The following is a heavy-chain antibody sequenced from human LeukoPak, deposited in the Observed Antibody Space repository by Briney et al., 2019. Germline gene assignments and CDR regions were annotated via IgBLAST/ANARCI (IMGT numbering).Heavy chain of an antibody. V-gene: IGHV1-18*04. J-gene: IGHJ4*02. D-gene: IGHD2-8*02. CDR1: GYTFTTYS. Sequence: ASVKVSCKTSGYTFTTYSIDWVRQAPGQGLEWMGWISAYNGNTIYAQRLQGRVTMTTDTSTRTAYMELRSLRSDDTAVYYCAILDGGVGLDYWGQGTLVTVSS. CDR2: ISAYNGNT. CDR3: AILDGGVGLDY.